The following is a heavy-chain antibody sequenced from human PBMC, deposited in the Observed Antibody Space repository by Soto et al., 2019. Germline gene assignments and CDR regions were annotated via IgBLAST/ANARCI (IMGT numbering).Heavy chain of an antibody. CDR1: GFTFSSYW. V-gene: IGHV3-74*01. J-gene: IGHJ1*01. Sequence: GGSLRLSCAASGFTFSSYWMHWFRQAPGKGLEWVSRIDSVGTNPFYADSVKGRFTISRDNGKNTMFLQMNSLRAEDTAVYFCSAYPFQHWGQGTRVTVSS. CDR2: IDSVGTNP. CDR3: SAYPFQH.